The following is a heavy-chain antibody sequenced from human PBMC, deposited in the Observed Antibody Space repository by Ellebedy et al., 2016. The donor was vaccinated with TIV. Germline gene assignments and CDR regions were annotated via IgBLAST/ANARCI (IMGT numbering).Heavy chain of an antibody. CDR2: ICYGGKS. CDR1: GDSISSRSFC. V-gene: IGHV4-39*07. D-gene: IGHD2/OR15-2a*01. CDR3: ARVGTELVTVEEYYYYMDV. Sequence: SETLSLTCTIPGDSISSRSFCWGWIRQPPGTGLEYTGIICYGGKSYYNPSLKSRVAISVDTSEKQFSLNLGSVTAADTAVYYCARVGTELVTVEEYYYYMDVWGKGTTVTVSS. J-gene: IGHJ6*03.